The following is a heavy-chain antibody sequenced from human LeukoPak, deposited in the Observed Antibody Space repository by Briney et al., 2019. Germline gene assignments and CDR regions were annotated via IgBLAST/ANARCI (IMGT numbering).Heavy chain of an antibody. CDR1: GFTFSTAW. CDR2: IKSKTDGGTT. J-gene: IGHJ4*02. Sequence: SGGSLRLSCAASGFTFSTAWMSWVRQAPGKGLEWVGRIKSKTDGGTTDYAAPVKGRFTISRDDSQNTLYLQMNSLKTEDTAVYYCTTGAPRAYSGSYSNCWGQGTLVTVSS. CDR3: TTGAPRAYSGSYSNC. V-gene: IGHV3-15*01. D-gene: IGHD1-26*01.